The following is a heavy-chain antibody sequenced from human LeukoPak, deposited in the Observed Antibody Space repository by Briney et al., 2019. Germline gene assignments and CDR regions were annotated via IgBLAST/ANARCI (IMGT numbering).Heavy chain of an antibody. J-gene: IGHJ5*02. V-gene: IGHV3-66*01. CDR2: IYTGGNT. CDR1: GFTLSSNY. CDR3: ARGLIYSPNWFDP. D-gene: IGHD4-11*01. Sequence: PGRSLRLSCAGSGFTLSSNYMSWVRQAPGKVLEWVSVIYTGGNTYYADSVKGRFTISRDNSKNTLYLQMNSLRAEGTAVYYCARGLIYSPNWFDPWGQGTLVSVSS.